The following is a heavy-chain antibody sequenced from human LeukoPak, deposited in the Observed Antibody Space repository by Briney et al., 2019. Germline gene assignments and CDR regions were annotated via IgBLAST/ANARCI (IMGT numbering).Heavy chain of an antibody. CDR1: GFTFSSYG. V-gene: IGHV3-23*01. Sequence: PGGSLRLSCAASGFTFSSYGMNWVRPAPGKGLEWVSGITGSGGSTYYADSVRGRFTISRDNSKNTLYLQMNSLRAEDTAVYHCAKEGFYDSSGYSPRFDYWGQGTLVTVSS. CDR3: AKEGFYDSSGYSPRFDY. J-gene: IGHJ4*02. D-gene: IGHD3-22*01. CDR2: ITGSGGST.